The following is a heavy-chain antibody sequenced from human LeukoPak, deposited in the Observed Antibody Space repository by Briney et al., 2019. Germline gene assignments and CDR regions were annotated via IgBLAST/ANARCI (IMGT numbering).Heavy chain of an antibody. CDR1: GGSISSFY. CDR3: ARGRTPNDV. CDR2: IHYSGST. D-gene: IGHD2-2*01. J-gene: IGHJ6*04. V-gene: IGHV4-59*08. Sequence: SETLSLTCTVSGGSISSFYWSWIRQPPGKGLEGIRYIHYSGSTNYNPSLKSRVTISVDTSKNQFSLKLSSVTAADTAVYNCARGRTPNDVWGERTTVTISS.